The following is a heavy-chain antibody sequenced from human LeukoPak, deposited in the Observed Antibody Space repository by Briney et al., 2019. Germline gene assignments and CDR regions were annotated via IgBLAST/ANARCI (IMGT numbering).Heavy chain of an antibody. D-gene: IGHD6-19*01. CDR3: ASRSSSGWNYFDY. V-gene: IGHV3-30*04. CDR1: GFTFGDYA. J-gene: IGHJ4*02. Sequence: PGGSLRLSCTASGFTFGDYAMSWVRQAPGKGLEWVALISYDGGNKYYADSVKGRFTISRDNSKNTLYLQMNSLRPEDTALYYCASRSSSGWNYFDYWGQGTLVTVSS. CDR2: ISYDGGNK.